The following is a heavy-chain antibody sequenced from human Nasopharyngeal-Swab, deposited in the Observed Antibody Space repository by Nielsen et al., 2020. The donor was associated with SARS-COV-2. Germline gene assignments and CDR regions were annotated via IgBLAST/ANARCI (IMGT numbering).Heavy chain of an antibody. CDR2: IRSKANSYAT. J-gene: IGHJ6*02. CDR3: TTSSPPSSATRYYYYGMDV. CDR1: WYTFSGSA. D-gene: IGHD2-2*01. V-gene: IGHV3-73*01. Sequence: SLMLPCAASWYTFSGSAMHSVRQASGTGLQWVGRIRSKANSYATAYAASVKGRFTISRDDSKNTAYLQMNSLKIEDTAVYYCTTSSPPSSATRYYYYGMDVWGQGTTVTVSS.